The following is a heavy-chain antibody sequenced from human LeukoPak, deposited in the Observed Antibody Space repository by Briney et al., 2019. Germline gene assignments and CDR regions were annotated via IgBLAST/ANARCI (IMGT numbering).Heavy chain of an antibody. Sequence: GGSLRLSCAASGFTFSSYAVNWVRQAPGKGLEWVSAITGGGISTYYSDSVKARFTISRDSSKNMLYLQVNSLRAEDTAVYYCAKERATDYYYGMDVWGPGTTVTVSS. CDR3: AKERATDYYYGMDV. V-gene: IGHV3-23*01. CDR1: GFTFSSYA. CDR2: ITGGGIST. J-gene: IGHJ6*02.